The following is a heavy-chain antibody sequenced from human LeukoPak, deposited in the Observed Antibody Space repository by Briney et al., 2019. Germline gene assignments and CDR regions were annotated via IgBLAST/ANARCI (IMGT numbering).Heavy chain of an antibody. V-gene: IGHV5-51*01. D-gene: IGHD1-26*01. Sequence: GESLKISCKGSGYSFTSYWIGWVRQMPGKGLEWMGIIYPGDSDTRYSPSFQGQVTISADKSISTAYLQWSSLKASDTAMYYCASQRAIPSRIARLGAKGAFDIWGQGTMVTVSS. CDR3: ASQRAIPSRIARLGAKGAFDI. CDR2: IYPGDSDT. CDR1: GYSFTSYW. J-gene: IGHJ3*02.